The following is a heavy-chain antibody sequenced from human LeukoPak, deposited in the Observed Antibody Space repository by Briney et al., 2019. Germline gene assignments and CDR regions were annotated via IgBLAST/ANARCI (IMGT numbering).Heavy chain of an antibody. J-gene: IGHJ4*02. V-gene: IGHV1-69*04. CDR2: IIPILGIA. Sequence: SVKVSCKASGGTFSSYAISWVRQAPGQGLEWMGRIIPILGIANYAQKFQGRVTITADKSTSTAYMELSSLRSEDTAVYYCARALPLTEESIFDYWGQGTLVTVSS. CDR1: GGTFSSYA. CDR3: ARALPLTEESIFDY.